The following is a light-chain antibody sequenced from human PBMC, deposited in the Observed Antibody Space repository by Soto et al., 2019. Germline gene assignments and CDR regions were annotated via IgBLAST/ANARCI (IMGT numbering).Light chain of an antibody. V-gene: IGKV4-1*01. J-gene: IGKJ2*01. CDR3: QQYYSIPYT. Sequence: DIVMTQSPDSLAVSLGERATINCKSSQGVLYSPHNNNYLAWYQQKPGQPPKLLIYWASTRQSGVPDRFSGSGSGTDFTLTISSLQAEDVAVYYCQQYYSIPYTFGQGTKLEIK. CDR2: WAS. CDR1: QGVLYSPHNNNY.